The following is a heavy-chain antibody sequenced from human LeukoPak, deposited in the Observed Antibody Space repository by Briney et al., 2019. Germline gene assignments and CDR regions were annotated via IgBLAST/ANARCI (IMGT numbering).Heavy chain of an antibody. D-gene: IGHD6-13*01. CDR1: GYTFTSYY. CDR3: ASLYSSSWYVAGAFDI. V-gene: IGHV1-2*02. CDR2: INPNSGGT. Sequence: ASVKVSCKASGYTFTSYYMHWVRQAPGQGLEWMGWINPNSGGTNYAQKFQGRVTMTRDTSISTAYMELSRLRSDDTAVYYCASLYSSSWYVAGAFDIWGQGTMVTVSS. J-gene: IGHJ3*02.